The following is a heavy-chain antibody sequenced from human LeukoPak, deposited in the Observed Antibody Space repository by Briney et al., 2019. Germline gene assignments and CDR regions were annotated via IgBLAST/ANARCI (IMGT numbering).Heavy chain of an antibody. CDR1: GGSISSYY. CDR3: ARVSRDLPDDDAFVI. D-gene: IGHD1-14*01. J-gene: IGHJ3*02. CDR2: IYYSGST. V-gene: IGHV4-59*01. Sequence: PSETLSLTCTVSGGSISSYYWSWIRQPPGKGLEWIGYIYYSGSTNYNPSLKSRVTISVDTSKNQFSLKLSSVTAADTAVYYCARVSRDLPDDDAFVIWGQGTMVTVSS.